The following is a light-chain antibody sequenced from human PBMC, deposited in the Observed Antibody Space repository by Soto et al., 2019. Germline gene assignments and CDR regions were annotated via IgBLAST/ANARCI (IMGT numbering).Light chain of an antibody. V-gene: IGKV3-15*01. CDR3: QQYNKWPLT. Sequence: EIVMTQSPATLSVSPGERATLSCRASQSVSNNLAWYQQKPGQAPRLLIYHASTRATGIPARFSGSGSRTEVTLTISSLQSEDFAVYYCQQYNKWPLTFGGGTKVEIK. CDR1: QSVSNN. CDR2: HAS. J-gene: IGKJ4*01.